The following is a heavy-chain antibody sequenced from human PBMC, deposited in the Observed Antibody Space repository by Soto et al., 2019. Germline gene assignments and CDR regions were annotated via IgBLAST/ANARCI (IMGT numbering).Heavy chain of an antibody. J-gene: IGHJ6*02. D-gene: IGHD6-19*01. Sequence: SVKVSCKASRVAFSKFIVAWVRQAPGLGLEWVGGIIPIFGTANYAQKFQGRVTITADESTSTSYMEVNNLRSEDTAVYYCAKVRYSSPMGYYYGMDVWGQGTTVTVSS. CDR2: IIPIFGTA. CDR1: RVAFSKFI. CDR3: AKVRYSSPMGYYYGMDV. V-gene: IGHV1-69*13.